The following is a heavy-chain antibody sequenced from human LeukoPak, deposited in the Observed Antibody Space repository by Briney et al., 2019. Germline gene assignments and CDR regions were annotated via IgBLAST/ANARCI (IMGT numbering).Heavy chain of an antibody. D-gene: IGHD6-13*01. CDR1: GFTFRSTW. V-gene: IGHV3-48*02. CDR3: ARHYNSWFYDY. Sequence: GGSLRLSCAGSGFTFRSTWMNWVRQAPGKGLEWLSYISSLGNTMYYANSVKGRFTISRDNAKNSLYLQMNSLGDEDTAVYYCARHYNSWFYDYWGQGTLVTVSS. J-gene: IGHJ4*02. CDR2: ISSLGNTM.